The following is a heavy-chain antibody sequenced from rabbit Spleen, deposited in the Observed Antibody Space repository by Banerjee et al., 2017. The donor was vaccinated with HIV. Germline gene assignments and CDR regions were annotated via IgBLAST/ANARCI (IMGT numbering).Heavy chain of an antibody. V-gene: IGHV1S40*01. D-gene: IGHD2-1*01. CDR3: VRGYDDYGDYTRLDL. CDR1: GFSFSSGYD. CDR2: IYTGDGNT. Sequence: QQLEESGGGLVKPGASLTLTCKASGFSFSSGYDMCWVRQAPGKGLEWIACIYTGDGNTYYASWAKGRFTISKTSSTVDLKMTSLTAADTATYFCVRGYDDYGDYTRLDLWGQGTLVTVS. J-gene: IGHJ3*01.